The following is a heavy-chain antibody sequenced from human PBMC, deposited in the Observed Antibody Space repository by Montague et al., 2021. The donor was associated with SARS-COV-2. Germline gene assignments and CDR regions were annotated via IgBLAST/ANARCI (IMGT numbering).Heavy chain of an antibody. D-gene: IGHD1-1*01. CDR3: AREERRCPDTTHLSSSKGMDL. CDR1: GDSISTCY. CDR2: IYHSGRT. Sequence: SETLSLTCTVSGDSISTCYWAWIRQPPGKGLEWIGYIYHSGRTSYNSSLKSRVTISVDTSKNQVSLNLSSVTAADTAVYFCAREERRCPDTTHLSSSKGMDLWGQGTTVTVSS. V-gene: IGHV4-59*01. J-gene: IGHJ6*02.